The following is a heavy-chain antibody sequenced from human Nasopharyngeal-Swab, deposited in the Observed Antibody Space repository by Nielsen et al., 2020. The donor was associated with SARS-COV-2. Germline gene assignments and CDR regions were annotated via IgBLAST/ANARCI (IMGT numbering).Heavy chain of an antibody. CDR2: ISGSGGST. D-gene: IGHD6-19*01. Sequence: GESLKISCAASGFTFSSYAMSWVRQAPGKGLEWVSAISGSGGSTYYADSVKGRFTISRDNSKNTLYLQMNSLRAEVTAVYYCARDRLAVAGEVGGWFDPWGQGTLVTVSS. CDR1: GFTFSSYA. J-gene: IGHJ5*02. CDR3: ARDRLAVAGEVGGWFDP. V-gene: IGHV3-23*01.